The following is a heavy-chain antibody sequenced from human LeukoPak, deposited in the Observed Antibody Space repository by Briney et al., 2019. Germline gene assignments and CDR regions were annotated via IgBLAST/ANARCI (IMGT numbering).Heavy chain of an antibody. V-gene: IGHV3-48*01. CDR3: ARVEVIGSTRYFDY. Sequence: GGSLRLSCAASGFTFSSYSMNWVRQAPGKGLEWVSYISSSSSTIYYADSVKGRFTISRDNAKNSLYLQMNSLRAEDTAVYYCARVEVIGSTRYFDYWGQGAMVSVSS. J-gene: IGHJ4*02. D-gene: IGHD3-16*02. CDR2: ISSSSSTI. CDR1: GFTFSSYS.